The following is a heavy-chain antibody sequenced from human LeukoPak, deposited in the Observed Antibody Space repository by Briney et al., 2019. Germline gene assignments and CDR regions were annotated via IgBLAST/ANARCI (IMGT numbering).Heavy chain of an antibody. D-gene: IGHD3-3*01. CDR3: ARGLRITIFGVAIQYYFDY. CDR1: GYTFTSYY. CDR2: INPSGGST. Sequence: ASVKASCKASGYTFTSYYMHWVRQAPGQGLEWMGIINPSGGSTSYAQKFQGRVTMTRDTSTSTVYMELSSLRSEDTAVYYCARGLRITIFGVAIQYYFDYWGQGTLVTVSS. V-gene: IGHV1-46*03. J-gene: IGHJ4*02.